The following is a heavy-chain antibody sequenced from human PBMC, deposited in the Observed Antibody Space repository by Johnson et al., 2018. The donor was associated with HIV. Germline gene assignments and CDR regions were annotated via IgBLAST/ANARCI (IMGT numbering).Heavy chain of an antibody. CDR1: GFTFSSYG. CDR3: ARVRWVSKWLSYDAFDI. Sequence: QPGRSLRLSCAVSGFTFSSYGMHWVRQAPGKGLEWVAVISYDGSNKYYADSVKGRFTISRDNSKNTLYLQMNSLRAEDTAVYYCARVRWVSKWLSYDAFDIWGQGTMVTVSS. J-gene: IGHJ3*02. V-gene: IGHV3-30*03. D-gene: IGHD3-22*01. CDR2: ISYDGSNK.